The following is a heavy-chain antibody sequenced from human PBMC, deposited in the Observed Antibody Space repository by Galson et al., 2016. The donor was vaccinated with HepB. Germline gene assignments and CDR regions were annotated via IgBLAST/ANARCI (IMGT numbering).Heavy chain of an antibody. Sequence: SETLSLTCTVSGGSISSSSYYWGWIRQPPGKGLEWIGSIYYSGSTYYNPSLKSRVTISVHTSKSQFSLKLNAVTAADTAVYYCARDPGIIAVTGDCWGQGTLVTVSS. V-gene: IGHV4-39*07. CDR3: ARDPGIIAVTGDC. J-gene: IGHJ4*02. CDR2: IYYSGST. CDR1: GGSISSSSYY. D-gene: IGHD6-19*01.